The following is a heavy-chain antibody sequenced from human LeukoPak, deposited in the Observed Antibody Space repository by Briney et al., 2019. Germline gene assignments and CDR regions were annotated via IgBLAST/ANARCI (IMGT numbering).Heavy chain of an antibody. CDR2: IYYSGST. V-gene: IGHV4-31*11. Sequence: SETLSLTCAVYGGSFSGYYWSWIRQHPGKGLEWIGYIYYSGSTYYNPSLKSRVTISVDTSKNQFSLKLSSVTAADTAVYYCARDLMVRGAIDYYYGMDVWGQGTTVTVSS. D-gene: IGHD3-10*01. CDR1: GGSFSGYY. J-gene: IGHJ6*02. CDR3: ARDLMVRGAIDYYYGMDV.